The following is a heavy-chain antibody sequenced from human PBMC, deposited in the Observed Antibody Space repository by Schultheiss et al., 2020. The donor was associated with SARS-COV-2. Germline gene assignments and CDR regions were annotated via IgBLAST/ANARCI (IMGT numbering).Heavy chain of an antibody. Sequence: SETLSLTCTVSGGSISSYYWSWIRQPAGKGLEWIGRIYTSGSTNYNPSLKSRVTMSVDTSKNQFSLKLSSVTAADTAVYYCARKYTYHDAFDIWSQGTMVTVSS. CDR3: ARKYTYHDAFDI. D-gene: IGHD6-6*01. V-gene: IGHV4-4*07. J-gene: IGHJ3*02. CDR2: IYTSGST. CDR1: GGSISSYY.